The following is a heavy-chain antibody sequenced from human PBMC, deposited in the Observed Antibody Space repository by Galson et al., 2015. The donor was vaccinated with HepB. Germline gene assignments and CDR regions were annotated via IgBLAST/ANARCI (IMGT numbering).Heavy chain of an antibody. D-gene: IGHD6-19*01. CDR1: GFSFSSYS. V-gene: IGHV3-48*01. J-gene: IGHJ4*02. CDR2: ISSSSNTI. CDR3: ARDKIAVRFDY. Sequence: SLRLSYAASGFSFSSYSMNWVRQAPGKGLEWVSYISSSSNTIYYADSVKGRFTISRDNAKNSLYLQMNSLRAEDTAVYYCARDKIAVRFDYWGQGILVTVSS.